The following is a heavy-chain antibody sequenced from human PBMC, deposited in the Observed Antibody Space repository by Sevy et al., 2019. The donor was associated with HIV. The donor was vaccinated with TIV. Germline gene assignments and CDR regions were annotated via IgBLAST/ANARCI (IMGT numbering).Heavy chain of an antibody. D-gene: IGHD6-6*01. V-gene: IGHV1-18*01. Sequence: ASVKVSCKASGYTFTSYGISWVRQAPGEGLEWMGWISTYNGNTNNAQKLQGRVTMTTDTSTSTAYMELRSLRSDDTAVYYCARRYSSSTGKTFDYWGQGTLVTVSS. J-gene: IGHJ4*02. CDR3: ARRYSSSTGKTFDY. CDR1: GYTFTSYG. CDR2: ISTYNGNT.